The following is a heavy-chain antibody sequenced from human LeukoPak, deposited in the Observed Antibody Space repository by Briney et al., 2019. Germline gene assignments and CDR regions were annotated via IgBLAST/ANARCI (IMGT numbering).Heavy chain of an antibody. CDR1: GFTFSSYA. CDR2: ISGSGGST. Sequence: GGSLRLSCAASGFTFSSYAMSWVRQAPGKGLEWVSAISGSGGSTYYADSVKARFSISRDDSKNTLYLQANSLRAEDTAVYYCARQNYNLEDYWGQGTLVTVSS. V-gene: IGHV3-23*01. D-gene: IGHD1-1*01. J-gene: IGHJ4*02. CDR3: ARQNYNLEDY.